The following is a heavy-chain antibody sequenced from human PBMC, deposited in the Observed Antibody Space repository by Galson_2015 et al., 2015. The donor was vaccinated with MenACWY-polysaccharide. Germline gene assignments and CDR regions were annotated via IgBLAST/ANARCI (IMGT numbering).Heavy chain of an antibody. J-gene: IGHJ4*02. Sequence: SLRLSCAASGFTFSTYWMHWVRQAPGKGLVWVSRIKSDGSSTNYADSVKGRFTISRDNAKNTLYLQMNSLRAEDTALYYCARGYSAFDWGPGTLVTVPA. D-gene: IGHD5-12*01. V-gene: IGHV3-74*01. CDR2: IKSDGSST. CDR1: GFTFSTYW. CDR3: ARGYSAFD.